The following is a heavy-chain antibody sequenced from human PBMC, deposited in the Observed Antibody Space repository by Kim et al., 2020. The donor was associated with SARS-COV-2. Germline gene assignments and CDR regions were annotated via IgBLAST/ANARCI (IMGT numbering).Heavy chain of an antibody. V-gene: IGHV5-10-1*01. D-gene: IGHD3-22*01. CDR1: GYSFTSYW. J-gene: IGHJ6*02. CDR3: ARLDYYDSSGYYPTTSPYYYGMDV. CDR2: IDPSDSYT. Sequence: GESLKISCKGSGYSFTSYWISWVRQMPGKGLEWMGRIDPSDSYTNYSPSFQGHVTISADKSISTAYLQWSSLKASDTAMYYCARLDYYDSSGYYPTTSPYYYGMDVWGQGTTVTVSS.